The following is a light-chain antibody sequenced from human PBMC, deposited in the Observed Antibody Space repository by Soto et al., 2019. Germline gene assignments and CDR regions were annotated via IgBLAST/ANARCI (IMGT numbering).Light chain of an antibody. CDR2: GAS. Sequence: EIVLTQSPGTLSLSPGERATLSCRASQSVSSSYLAWYQQKPGQAPRLLIYGASSRATGIPDRFSGSGSGTDFTLTINRVAPEDFAVYYCQQYVSLPITFGQGTRLEI. J-gene: IGKJ5*01. CDR3: QQYVSLPIT. V-gene: IGKV3-20*01. CDR1: QSVSSSY.